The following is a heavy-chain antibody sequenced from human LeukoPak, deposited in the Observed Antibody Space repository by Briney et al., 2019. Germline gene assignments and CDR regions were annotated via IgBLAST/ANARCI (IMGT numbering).Heavy chain of an antibody. Sequence: GGSLRLSCAASGFTFSTYFMHWVRQAPGKGLEWVADIASDGSRTFYVESVKGRFTISRDNSKSTLYLQMNSLRAEDTAVYFCARERQDTILHSGAFDIWGQGTMVTVSS. CDR1: GFTFSTYF. CDR3: ARERQDTILHSGAFDI. J-gene: IGHJ3*02. V-gene: IGHV3-30-3*01. CDR2: IASDGSRT. D-gene: IGHD2-21*01.